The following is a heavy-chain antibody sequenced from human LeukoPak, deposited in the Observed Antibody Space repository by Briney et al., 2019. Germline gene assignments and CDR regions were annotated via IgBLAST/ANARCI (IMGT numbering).Heavy chain of an antibody. CDR3: ARVRGYYFDY. CDR2: ISYDGSNK. CDR1: GFTFSSYG. J-gene: IGHJ4*02. V-gene: IGHV3-30*03. Sequence: PGGSLRLSCAASGFTFSSYGIHWVRQAPGKGLEWVAFISYDGSNKYYADSVKGRFTISRDNSKNTLYLQMNSLRAEDTAVYYCARVRGYYFDYWGQGTLVTVSS.